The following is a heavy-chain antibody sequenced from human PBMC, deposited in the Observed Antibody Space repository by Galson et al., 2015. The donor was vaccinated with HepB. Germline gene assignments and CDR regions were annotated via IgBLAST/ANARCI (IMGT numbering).Heavy chain of an antibody. V-gene: IGHV3-30*04. CDR2: ISYDGSNK. Sequence: SLRLSCAASGFTFSSYAMHWVRQAPGKGLEWVAVISYDGSNKYYADSVKGRFTISRDNSKNTLYLQMNSLRAEDTAVYYCASPEIDCSGGSCYSSYFDYWGQGTLVTVSS. J-gene: IGHJ4*02. CDR1: GFTFSSYA. D-gene: IGHD2-15*01. CDR3: ASPEIDCSGGSCYSSYFDY.